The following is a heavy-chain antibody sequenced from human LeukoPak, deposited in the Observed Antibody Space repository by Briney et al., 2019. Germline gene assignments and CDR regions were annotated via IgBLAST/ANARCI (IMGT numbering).Heavy chain of an antibody. CDR3: AKESYGVQGAMGAFDY. CDR2: IRYDGSNK. CDR1: GFTFSSYG. V-gene: IGHV3-30*02. D-gene: IGHD5-18*01. J-gene: IGHJ4*02. Sequence: PGGSLRLSCAASGFTFSSYGMHWVRQAPGKGLEWVAFIRYDGSNKYYADSVKGRFTISSDNSKNTLYLQMNSLRAEDTAVYYCAKESYGVQGAMGAFDYWGQGTLVTVSS.